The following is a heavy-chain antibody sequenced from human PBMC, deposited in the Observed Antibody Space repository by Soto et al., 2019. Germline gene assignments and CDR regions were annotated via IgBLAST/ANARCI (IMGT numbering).Heavy chain of an antibody. CDR3: ARLKARGEYQLLHDVYFDY. CDR2: IYYSGST. D-gene: IGHD2-2*01. J-gene: IGHJ4*02. Sequence: QVQLQESGPGLVKPSETLSLTCTVSGGSISSYYWSWIRQPPGKGLEWIGYIYYSGSTNYNPSLKRRVTISVDTSKNQFSLKLSSVTAADTAVYYCARLKARGEYQLLHDVYFDYWGQGTLVTVSS. CDR1: GGSISSYY. V-gene: IGHV4-59*08.